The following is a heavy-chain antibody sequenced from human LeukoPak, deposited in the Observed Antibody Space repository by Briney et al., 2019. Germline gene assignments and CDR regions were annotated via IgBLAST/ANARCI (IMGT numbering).Heavy chain of an antibody. J-gene: IGHJ3*02. V-gene: IGHV3-21*01. CDR2: ISSSSSYI. CDR1: GFTFSSYS. D-gene: IGHD1-26*01. Sequence: PGGSLRLSCAASGFTFSSYSMNWVRQAPGKGLEWVSSISSSSSYIYYAGSVKGRFTISRDNAKNSLYLQMNSLRAEDTAVYYCARVLVGYDLAFDIWGQGTMVTVSS. CDR3: ARVLVGYDLAFDI.